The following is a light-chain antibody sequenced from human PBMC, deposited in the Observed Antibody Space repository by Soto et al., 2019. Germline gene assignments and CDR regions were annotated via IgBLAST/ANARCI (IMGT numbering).Light chain of an antibody. J-gene: IGKJ1*01. CDR1: QSISRW. V-gene: IGKV1-5*03. Sequence: GDRVTIPCRASQSISRWLAWYQQKPRKAPKLLIYKASSLESGVPSRFSGSGFGTEFTLTISSLQPDDFATYYCQQYYSYSPWTFGQGTNVEIK. CDR3: QQYYSYSPWT. CDR2: KAS.